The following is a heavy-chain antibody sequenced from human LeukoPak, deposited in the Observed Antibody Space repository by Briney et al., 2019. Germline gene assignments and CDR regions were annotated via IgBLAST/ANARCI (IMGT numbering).Heavy chain of an antibody. CDR3: ATLLSNYYDSSGYYRS. CDR2: ISGSGGST. J-gene: IGHJ5*02. CDR1: GFTFSSYA. V-gene: IGHV3-23*01. D-gene: IGHD3-22*01. Sequence: GGSLRLSCAASGFTFSSYAMSWVRQAPGKGLEWVSAISGSGGSTYYADSVKGRFTISRDNSKNTLYLRMNSLRAEDTAVYYCATLLSNYYDSSGYYRSWGQGTLVTVSS.